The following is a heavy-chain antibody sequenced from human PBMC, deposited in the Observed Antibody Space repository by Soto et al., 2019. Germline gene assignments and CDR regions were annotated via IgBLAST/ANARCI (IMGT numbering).Heavy chain of an antibody. CDR3: ASQGYGSRHGLVDV. CDR2: INHNGYS. V-gene: IGHV4-59*08. Sequence: QVQLQESGPGLVKPSETLSLTCNVSAGSIIDYYCSWFRQPPGKGLEWIGYINHNGYSAYNLALKRRISMSVDTSKTQFSRVLDSVTDTDAAVYYCASQGYGSRHGLVDVWGQGTTVIVSS. CDR1: AGSIIDYY. D-gene: IGHD1-1*01. J-gene: IGHJ6*02.